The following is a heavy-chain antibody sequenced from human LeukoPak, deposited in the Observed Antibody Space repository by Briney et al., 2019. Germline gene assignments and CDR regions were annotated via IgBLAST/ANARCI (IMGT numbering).Heavy chain of an antibody. CDR3: ARDKGDYDTSGSLFVF. V-gene: IGHV3-7*03. D-gene: IGHD3-22*01. CDR2: IKQDGSDK. J-gene: IGHJ4*02. Sequence: PGGSLRLSCAASGFTFSGYWMSWVRQVPRKGLEWVANIKQDGSDKYYVDSVKGRFTISRDNSKNSLYLQMDSLRAKDTAVYYCARDKGDYDTSGSLFVFGGQGTLVTVSS. CDR1: GFTFSGYW.